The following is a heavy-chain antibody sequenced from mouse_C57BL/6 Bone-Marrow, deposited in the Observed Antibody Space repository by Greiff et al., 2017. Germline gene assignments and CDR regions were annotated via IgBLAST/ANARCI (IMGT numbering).Heavy chain of an antibody. CDR3: ARWGLKGSYYACDD. J-gene: IGHJ4*01. CDR1: GYSITSDY. D-gene: IGHD2-10*01. Sequence: EVKLVESGPGLAKPSQTLSLTCSVTGYSITSDYWTWIRKFPGNKLEYMGYISYSGSTYYNPSLKSRISITRDTSKNQYYRQLNSVTTEDTAQYYCARWGLKGSYYACDDWGQGTSVTVSS. V-gene: IGHV3-8*01. CDR2: ISYSGST.